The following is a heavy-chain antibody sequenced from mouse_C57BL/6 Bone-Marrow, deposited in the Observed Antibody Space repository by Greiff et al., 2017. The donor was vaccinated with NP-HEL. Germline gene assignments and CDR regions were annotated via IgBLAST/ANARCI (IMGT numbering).Heavy chain of an antibody. CDR2: ISSGSSTI. CDR3: ARATALAMDY. CDR1: GFTFSDYG. J-gene: IGHJ4*01. V-gene: IGHV5-17*01. Sequence: EVKLVESGGGLVKPGGSLKLSCAASGFTFSDYGMHWVRQAPEKGLEWVAYISSGSSTIYYADTVKGRFTISRDNAKNTLFLQRTRLRSEDTAMYYCARATALAMDYWGQGTSVTVSS. D-gene: IGHD3-2*01.